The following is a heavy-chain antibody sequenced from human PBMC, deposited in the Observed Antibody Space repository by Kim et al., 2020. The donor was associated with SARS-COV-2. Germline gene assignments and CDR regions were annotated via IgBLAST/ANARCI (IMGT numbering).Heavy chain of an antibody. V-gene: IGHV4-39*01. CDR3: ASLQDSGWRNRWLDP. J-gene: IGHJ5*02. D-gene: IGHD3-22*01. CDR1: GGSISSSSYY. CDR2: IYYSGST. Sequence: SETLSLTCTVSGGSISSSSYYWGWIRQPPGKGLEWIGSIYYSGSTYYNPSLKSRVTISVDTAKNQFSLKLSSVTAADTAVYYCASLQDSGWRNRWLDPWGQGTLVTVSS.